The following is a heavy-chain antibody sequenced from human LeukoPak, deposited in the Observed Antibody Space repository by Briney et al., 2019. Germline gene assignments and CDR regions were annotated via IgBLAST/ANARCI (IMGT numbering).Heavy chain of an antibody. CDR2: IDYSGST. CDR1: GGSISSYY. Sequence: SETLSLTCTVSGGSISSYYWSWIRQPPGKGLELIGYIDYSGSTNYNPSLKSRVTISVDTSKNQFSLKLSSVTAADTAVYYCARNFATHSGSYYPVWGQRTLVTVSS. CDR3: ARNFATHSGSYYPV. V-gene: IGHV4-59*01. D-gene: IGHD1-26*01. J-gene: IGHJ4*02.